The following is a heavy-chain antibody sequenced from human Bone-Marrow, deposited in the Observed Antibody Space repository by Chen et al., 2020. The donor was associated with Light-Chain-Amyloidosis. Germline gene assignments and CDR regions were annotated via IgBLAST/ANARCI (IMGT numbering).Heavy chain of an antibody. V-gene: IGHV5-51*01. CDR1: GYTFPNYW. D-gene: IGHD5-12*01. CDR3: ARRRDGYNFDY. CDR2: IYPDDSDA. J-gene: IGHJ4*02. Sequence: EVQLEQSGPEVKKPGESLKLSCKGSGYTFPNYWIGWVRQMPGKGLEWMGVIYPDDSDARYSPSFEGQVTISADKSIPTAYLQWRSLKASDTAMYYCARRRDGYNFDYWGQGTLVTVSS.